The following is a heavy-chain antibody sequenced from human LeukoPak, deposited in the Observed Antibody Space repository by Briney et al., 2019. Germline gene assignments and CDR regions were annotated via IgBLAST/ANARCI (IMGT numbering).Heavy chain of an antibody. CDR1: GYSISSGYY. Sequence: SETLSLTCTVSGYSISSGYYWGWIRQPPGKGLEWIGSIYHSGSTNYNPSLKSRVTMSVDTSKNQFSLKLSSVTAADTAVYYCARTSSGWYALDYWGQGTLVTVSS. J-gene: IGHJ4*02. CDR3: ARTSSGWYALDY. CDR2: IYHSGST. D-gene: IGHD6-19*01. V-gene: IGHV4-38-2*02.